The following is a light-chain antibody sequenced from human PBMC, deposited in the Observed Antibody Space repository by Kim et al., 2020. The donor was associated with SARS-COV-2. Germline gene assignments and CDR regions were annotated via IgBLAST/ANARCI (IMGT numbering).Light chain of an antibody. CDR2: YDS. J-gene: IGLJ1*01. CDR3: QVWDSDSDHNFV. CDR1: NIGNKS. Sequence: PGKTARIPWGGNNIGNKSVHWYQQKPGQAPVLVMHYDSDRPAGIPERISGSNSGNTATLTISRVEAGDEAVYYCQVWDSDSDHNFVFGTGTKVTVL. V-gene: IGLV3-21*04.